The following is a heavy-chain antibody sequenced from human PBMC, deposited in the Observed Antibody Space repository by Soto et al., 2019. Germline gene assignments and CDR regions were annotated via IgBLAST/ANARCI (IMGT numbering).Heavy chain of an antibody. J-gene: IGHJ6*02. CDR1: GDSVSSNSAA. D-gene: IGHD2-15*01. V-gene: IGHV6-1*01. Sequence: SQTLSLTCAISGDSVSSNSAAWNWIRQSPSRGLEWLGRTYYRSKWYNDYAVSVKSRITINPDTSKNQFSLQLNSVTPEDTAVYYCAREVGYCSGGSCYGYYYGMDVWGQGTTVTVSS. CDR3: AREVGYCSGGSCYGYYYGMDV. CDR2: TYYRSKWYN.